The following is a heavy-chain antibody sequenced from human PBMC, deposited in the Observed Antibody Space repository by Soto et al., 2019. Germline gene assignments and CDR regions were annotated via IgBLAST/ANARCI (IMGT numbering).Heavy chain of an antibody. Sequence: DVQLLESGGSLVQPGGSLRLSCAASGFTFNAYSLSWVRQAPGKGLQWVSAISTTGGSTYYADSVKGRFTISRDNSQNTLSLQMNSLSAEDTAVYYCARPDGATYNFRYWGQGTLVTVSS. CDR2: ISTTGGST. CDR1: GFTFNAYS. V-gene: IGHV3-23*01. J-gene: IGHJ4*02. D-gene: IGHD1-1*01. CDR3: ARPDGATYNFRY.